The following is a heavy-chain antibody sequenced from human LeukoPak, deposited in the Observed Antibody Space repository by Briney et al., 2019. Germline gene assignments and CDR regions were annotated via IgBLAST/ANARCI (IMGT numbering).Heavy chain of an antibody. V-gene: IGHV1-3*01. J-gene: IGHJ6*02. D-gene: IGHD3-3*01. Sequence: ASVKVSCKASGYTFTSYAMHWVRQAPGQRLEWMGWINAGNGNTKYSQKFQGRVTITADESTSTAYMELSSLRSEDTAVYYCARGAAGGAQYDFWSGYYSDYYYGMDVWGQGTTVTVSS. CDR1: GYTFTSYA. CDR2: INAGNGNT. CDR3: ARGAAGGAQYDFWSGYYSDYYYGMDV.